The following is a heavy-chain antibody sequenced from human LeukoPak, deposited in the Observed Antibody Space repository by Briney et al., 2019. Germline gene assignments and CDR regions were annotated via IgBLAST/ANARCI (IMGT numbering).Heavy chain of an antibody. D-gene: IGHD6-13*01. CDR2: INHSGST. CDR3: ARGSMVAAFDY. V-gene: IGHV4-34*01. CDR1: GGSFSGYY. J-gene: IGHJ4*02. Sequence: PSETLSLTCAVYGGSFSGYYWSWIRQPPGKGLEWIGEINHSGSTNYNPSLKSRVTISVDTSKNQSSLKLSSVTAADTAVYYCARGSMVAAFDYWGQGTLVTVSS.